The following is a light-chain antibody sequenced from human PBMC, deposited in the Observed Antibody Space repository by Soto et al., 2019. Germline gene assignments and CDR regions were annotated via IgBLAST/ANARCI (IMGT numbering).Light chain of an antibody. V-gene: IGKV3-20*01. Sequence: EIELTQSPGTLSLSPGDRATLSCRASQSVSSNYLAWYHQKPGQAPRLLLYGASSRATGIPDRFSGSGSGTYFALSISRLEPEDFGVYYCQQYGSSPRLAFGGGTKVDIK. CDR2: GAS. J-gene: IGKJ4*01. CDR3: QQYGSSPRLA. CDR1: QSVSSNY.